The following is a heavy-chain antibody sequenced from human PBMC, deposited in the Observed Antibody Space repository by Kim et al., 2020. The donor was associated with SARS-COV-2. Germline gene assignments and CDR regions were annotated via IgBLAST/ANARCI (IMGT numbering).Heavy chain of an antibody. CDR2: ISGSGGAT. V-gene: IGHV3-23*01. CDR1: KFTFSSYA. J-gene: IGHJ1*01. Sequence: GGSLRLSCATSKFTFSSYAMTWVRQAPGTGLEWVSGISGSGGATYYADSVKGRFTISRDNSKNTLFLQMNSLRAEDTAVYYCAKGREDSRGAVGVDWGQG. CDR3: AKGREDSRGAVGVD. D-gene: IGHD3-22*01.